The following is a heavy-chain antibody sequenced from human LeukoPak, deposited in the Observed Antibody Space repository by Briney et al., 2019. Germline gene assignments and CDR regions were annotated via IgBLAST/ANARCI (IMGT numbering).Heavy chain of an antibody. J-gene: IGHJ6*03. D-gene: IGHD3-9*01. CDR2: INPNSGGT. CDR1: GYTFTGYY. Sequence: GASVKVSCKASGYTFTGYYMHWVRQAPGQGLEWMGWINPNSGGTNYAQKFQGRVTMTRDTSISTAYMDLSRLRSDDTAVYYCARDGLGGRYFDWLLSAGLPPTHSQTMDVWGKGTTVTVSS. CDR3: ARDGLGGRYFDWLLSAGLPPTHSQTMDV. V-gene: IGHV1-2*02.